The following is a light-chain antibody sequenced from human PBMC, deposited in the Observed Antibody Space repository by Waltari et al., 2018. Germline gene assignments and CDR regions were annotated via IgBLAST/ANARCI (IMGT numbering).Light chain of an antibody. CDR1: QSLSSGSDNRNY. CDR3: QQCYSTPFT. Sequence: DIVMTQSPGSLNVSLGERATIKCKSSQSLSSGSDNRNYLCWYQQRPWQPPKLLIYWASTREAGVPDRFSGSGSGTDFTLTISSLQAEDVAIYYCQQCYSTPFTFGPGTKVHFK. CDR2: WAS. J-gene: IGKJ3*01. V-gene: IGKV4-1*01.